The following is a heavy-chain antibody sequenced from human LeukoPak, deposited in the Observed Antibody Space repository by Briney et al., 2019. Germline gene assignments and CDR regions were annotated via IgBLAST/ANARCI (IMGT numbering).Heavy chain of an antibody. CDR1: GITFSSFG. CDR2: IWNDGSNT. J-gene: IGHJ4*02. Sequence: GRSLRLSCAASGITFSSFGMHWVRQAPGKGLEWVAVIWNDGSNTYYADSVRGRFTISRDNSKNTLYLQMNSLRAEDTAVYYCARHWPVEMATPFDYWGQGTLVTVSS. D-gene: IGHD5-24*01. CDR3: ARHWPVEMATPFDY. V-gene: IGHV3-33*01.